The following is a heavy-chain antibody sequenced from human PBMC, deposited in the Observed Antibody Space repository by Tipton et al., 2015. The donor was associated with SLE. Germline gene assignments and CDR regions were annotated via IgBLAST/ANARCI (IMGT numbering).Heavy chain of an antibody. CDR1: GGSFSGYY. D-gene: IGHD6-13*01. CDR2: VHQSGTT. V-gene: IGHV4-38-2*01. J-gene: IGHJ1*01. CDR3: VRKDAAATN. Sequence: TLSLTCAVYGGSFSGYYWGWIRQPPGKGLEWIGSVHQSGTTYYNPSLKSRVTISVDTSKNYFSLTLNSVTAADTAVYYCVRKDAAATNWGQGTLVTVSS.